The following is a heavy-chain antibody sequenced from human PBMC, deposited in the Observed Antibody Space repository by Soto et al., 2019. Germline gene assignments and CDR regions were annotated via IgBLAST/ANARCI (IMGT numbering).Heavy chain of an antibody. V-gene: IGHV5-51*01. J-gene: IGHJ3*02. CDR2: IYPGDSDT. Sequence: GESLKISCKGSGYSFTSYWIGWVRQMPGKGLEWMGIIYPGDSDTRYSPSFQGQVTISADKSISTAYLQWSSLKASDTAMYYCARSIAVAGNMGGAFDIWGQGTMVTVSS. CDR1: GYSFTSYW. CDR3: ARSIAVAGNMGGAFDI. D-gene: IGHD6-19*01.